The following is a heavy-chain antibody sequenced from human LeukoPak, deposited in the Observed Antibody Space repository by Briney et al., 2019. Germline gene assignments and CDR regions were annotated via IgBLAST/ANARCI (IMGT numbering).Heavy chain of an antibody. D-gene: IGHD3-22*01. CDR2: INPSGGST. Sequence: ASVKVSCKASGYTFTSHYMHWVRQTPGQGLEWMGIINPSGGSTSYAQKFQGRVTMTRDTSTSTVYMELSSLRSEDTAVYYCARDPLDYYDSSGIMTYYYYGMDVWGQGTTVTVSS. CDR3: ARDPLDYYDSSGIMTYYYYGMDV. CDR1: GYTFTSHY. J-gene: IGHJ6*02. V-gene: IGHV1-46*01.